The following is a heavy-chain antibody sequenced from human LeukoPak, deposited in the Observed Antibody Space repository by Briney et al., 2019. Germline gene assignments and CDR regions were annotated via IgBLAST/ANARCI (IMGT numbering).Heavy chain of an antibody. CDR1: GGSISSSSYY. V-gene: IGHV4-39*07. D-gene: IGHD3-10*01. Sequence: SETLSLTCTVSGGSISSSSYYWGWIRQPPGKGLEWIGSIYYSGSTYYNPSLKGRVTISVDTSRNQFSLKLSSVTAADTAVYYCARRGGYYGPPVWGQGTLVTVSS. CDR3: ARRGGYYGPPV. J-gene: IGHJ4*02. CDR2: IYYSGST.